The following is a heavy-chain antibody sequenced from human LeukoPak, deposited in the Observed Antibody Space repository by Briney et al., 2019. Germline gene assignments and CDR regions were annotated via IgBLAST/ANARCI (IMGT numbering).Heavy chain of an antibody. CDR3: AREGGGYYDSSGYYYY. V-gene: IGHV3-23*01. D-gene: IGHD3-22*01. Sequence: GGSLRLSCAASGFTFSSYAMTWVRQAPGKGLEWVSAISASDGSTYYAASVKGRFTISRDNAKNSLYLQMNSLRAEDTAVYYCAREGGGYYDSSGYYYYWGQGILVTVSS. J-gene: IGHJ4*02. CDR2: ISASDGST. CDR1: GFTFSSYA.